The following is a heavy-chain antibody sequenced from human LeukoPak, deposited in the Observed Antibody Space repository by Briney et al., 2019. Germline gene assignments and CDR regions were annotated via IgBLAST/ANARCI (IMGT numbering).Heavy chain of an antibody. CDR2: ISYGGST. D-gene: IGHD2-15*01. V-gene: IGHV4-59*08. CDR1: GGSISSYY. J-gene: IGHJ4*02. Sequence: SETLSLTCTVSGGSISSYYWSWIRQPPGKGLEWIGYISYGGSTNYNPSLKSRVTISGDTSKNQFSLNLNSVTAADTAVYYCAARGYCSGGSCYPAYHFDYWGQGTLVTVSS. CDR3: AARGYCSGGSCYPAYHFDY.